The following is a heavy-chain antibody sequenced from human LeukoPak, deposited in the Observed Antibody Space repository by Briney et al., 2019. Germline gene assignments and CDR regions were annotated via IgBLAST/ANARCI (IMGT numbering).Heavy chain of an antibody. Sequence: ASVKVSCKASGYTFTSYAMHWVRQAPGQRLEWMGWINAGNGNTKYSQKFQGRVTITRDTSASTAYMELSSLRSEDTAVYYCASFSYDRSAGWFDPWGQGTLVTVSS. CDR1: GYTFTSYA. CDR2: INAGNGNT. J-gene: IGHJ5*02. D-gene: IGHD3-22*01. V-gene: IGHV1-3*01. CDR3: ASFSYDRSAGWFDP.